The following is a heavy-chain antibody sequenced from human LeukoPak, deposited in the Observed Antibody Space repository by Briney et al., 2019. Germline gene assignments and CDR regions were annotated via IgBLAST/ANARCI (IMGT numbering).Heavy chain of an antibody. CDR1: GGSISSYY. CDR2: VNHSGST. V-gene: IGHV4-34*01. J-gene: IGHJ4*02. D-gene: IGHD1-26*01. Sequence: SETLSLTCTVSGGSISSYYWSWIRQPPGKGLEWIGEVNHSGSTNYNPSLKSRVTISVDTSKNQFSLKLSSVTAADTAVYYCARRRRVGATPPDYWGRGTLVTVSS. CDR3: ARRRRVGATPPDY.